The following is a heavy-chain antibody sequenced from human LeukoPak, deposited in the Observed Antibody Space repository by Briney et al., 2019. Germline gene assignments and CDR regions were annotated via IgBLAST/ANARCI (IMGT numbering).Heavy chain of an antibody. Sequence: PGGSLRLSCAASGFTFSSYGMHWVRQAPGKGLEWVAVISYDGSNKYYADSVKGRFTISRDNSKNTLYLQMNSLRAEDTAVYYCAKDLQDSSGWYLFDYYYYYGMDVWGQGTTVTVSS. CDR2: ISYDGSNK. CDR3: AKDLQDSSGWYLFDYYYYYGMDV. V-gene: IGHV3-30*18. J-gene: IGHJ6*02. D-gene: IGHD6-19*01. CDR1: GFTFSSYG.